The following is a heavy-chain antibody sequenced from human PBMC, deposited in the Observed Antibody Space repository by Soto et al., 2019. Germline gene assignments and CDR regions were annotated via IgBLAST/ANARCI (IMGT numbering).Heavy chain of an antibody. Sequence: QVQLQESGPGLVRPSGTLSLTCAVSGDSIIGTGWWSWVRQSPVKGLDWIGEVYHSGATNYNPPLKSRVTISVDTSRNQFSLNLGSVTAADTAVYYCVRNGYYSLDVWGQGTTVTVSS. V-gene: IGHV4-4*02. J-gene: IGHJ6*02. CDR3: VRNGYYSLDV. D-gene: IGHD3-22*01. CDR1: GDSIIGTGW. CDR2: VYHSGAT.